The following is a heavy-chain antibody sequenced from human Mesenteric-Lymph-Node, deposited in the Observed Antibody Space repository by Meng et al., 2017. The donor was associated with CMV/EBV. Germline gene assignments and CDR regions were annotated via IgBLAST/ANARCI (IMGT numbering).Heavy chain of an antibody. D-gene: IGHD5-18*01. CDR3: ARHSALLVTNFDY. V-gene: IGHV4-39*01. Sequence: QVQLQESGPGLVKHSQTLSLTCTVSGDSISSSSYYWGWIRQPPGKGLEWIGYIYYSGSTYYYNPSLKTRVTISVDTSKNQFSLKLSSVTAADTAVYYCARHSALLVTNFDYWGQGTLVTVSS. CDR2: IYYSGSTY. J-gene: IGHJ4*02. CDR1: GDSISSSSYY.